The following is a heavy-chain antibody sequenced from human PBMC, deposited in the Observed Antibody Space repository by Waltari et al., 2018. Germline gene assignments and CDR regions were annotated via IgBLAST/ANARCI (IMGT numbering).Heavy chain of an antibody. D-gene: IGHD1-20*01. J-gene: IGHJ4*02. Sequence: QMVESGGGLVWPGGSLTLSCAASGFRFRESYMSWIRQAPGKGLEWVSYSSSSCTTILYADSVKGRFTISRDNAKNSLHMEMNNLRAEDTAVYYCARGITSAFDYWGQGSLVTVSS. CDR3: ARGITSAFDY. V-gene: IGHV3-11*01. CDR2: SSSSCTTI. CDR1: GFRFRESY.